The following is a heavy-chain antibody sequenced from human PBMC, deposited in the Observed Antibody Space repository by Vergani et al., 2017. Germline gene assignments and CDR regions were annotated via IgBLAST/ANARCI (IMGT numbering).Heavy chain of an antibody. Sequence: EVQLVESGGGLVKPGGSLRLSCAASGFTFSSYSMNWVRQAPGQGLEWVSSISSSSSYIYYADSVKGRFTISRDNAKNSLYLQMNSLRAEDTAVYYCARRSAGYCSGGSCYXIDYWGQGTLVTVSS. D-gene: IGHD2-15*01. CDR3: ARRSAGYCSGGSCYXIDY. CDR1: GFTFSSYS. V-gene: IGHV3-21*01. J-gene: IGHJ4*02. CDR2: ISSSSSYI.